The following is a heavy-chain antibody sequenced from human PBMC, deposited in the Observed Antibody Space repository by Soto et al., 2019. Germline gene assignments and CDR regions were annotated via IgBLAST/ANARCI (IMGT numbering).Heavy chain of an antibody. D-gene: IGHD4-17*01. V-gene: IGHV1-69*04. CDR3: AREFNGDYGYFQH. CDR2: IIPILGIA. Sequence: ASVKVSCKASGGTFSTYTISWWRQAPGQGLEWMGRIIPILGIANYAQKFQGRVTITADKSTSTAYMELSSLRSEDTAVYYCAREFNGDYGYFQHWGQGTLVTVSS. CDR1: GGTFSTYT. J-gene: IGHJ1*01.